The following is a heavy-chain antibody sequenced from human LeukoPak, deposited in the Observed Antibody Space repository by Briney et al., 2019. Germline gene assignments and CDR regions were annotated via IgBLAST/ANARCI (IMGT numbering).Heavy chain of an antibody. CDR2: IYSSGSA. V-gene: IGHV4-4*09. CDR3: AGRSGGGYDWYFDL. D-gene: IGHD5-12*01. J-gene: IGHJ2*01. CDR1: GASISGDY. Sequence: SETLSLTCTVSGASISGDYWSWIRQPPGKTLEWIGYIYSSGSANYNPSLRSRVAMSVDTSKNQISLKLSSVTAADTAVYYCAGRSGGGYDWYFDLWGRGTLVTVSS.